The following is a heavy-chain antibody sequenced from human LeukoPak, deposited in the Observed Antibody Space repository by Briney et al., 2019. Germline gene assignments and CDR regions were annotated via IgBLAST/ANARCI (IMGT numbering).Heavy chain of an antibody. J-gene: IGHJ4*02. CDR3: ACHATQRTGIAVAGPFDY. CDR2: IIPVFGSA. D-gene: IGHD6-19*01. Sequence: GASVKVSCKASGGTFSKYPINWVRQAPGQGLEWMGGIIPVFGSATYAQKFQDRVTITADESTSTVYMELNSLTSEDTAFYYCACHATQRTGIAVAGPFDYWGQGTLVTVSS. CDR1: GGTFSKYP. V-gene: IGHV1-69*01.